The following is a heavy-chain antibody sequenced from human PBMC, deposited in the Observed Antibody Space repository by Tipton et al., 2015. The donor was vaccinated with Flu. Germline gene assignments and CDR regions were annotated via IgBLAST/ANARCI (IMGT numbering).Heavy chain of an antibody. CDR2: IYHSGST. D-gene: IGHD1-26*01. Sequence: TLSLTCTVSGYSISSGYYWGWIRQPPGKGLEWIGSIYHSGSTYYNPSPKSRVTISVDTSKNQFSLKLSSVTAADTAVYYCARVLQWELRRGWFDPWGQGTLVTVSS. CDR1: GYSISSGYY. V-gene: IGHV4-38-2*02. J-gene: IGHJ5*02. CDR3: ARVLQWELRRGWFDP.